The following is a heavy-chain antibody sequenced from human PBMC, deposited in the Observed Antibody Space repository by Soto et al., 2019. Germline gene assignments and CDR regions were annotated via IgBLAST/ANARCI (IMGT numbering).Heavy chain of an antibody. CDR1: GGSISRGDYS. Sequence: SEALSLTCTVSGGSISRGDYSGSWVRQAPGKGLEWIGHIYNSGITYYNPSLKSRVVISIDTSRNQFSLRLNALIAADRAVYFCARGVTVFGLVSRFWFDPWGQGTVVTVSS. CDR3: ARGVTVFGLVSRFWFDP. J-gene: IGHJ5*02. V-gene: IGHV4-30-4*01. CDR2: IYNSGIT. D-gene: IGHD3-3*01.